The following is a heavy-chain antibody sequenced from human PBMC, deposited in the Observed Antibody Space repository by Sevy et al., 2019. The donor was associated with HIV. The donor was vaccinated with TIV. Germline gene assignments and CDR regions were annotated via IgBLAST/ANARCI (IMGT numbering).Heavy chain of an antibody. V-gene: IGHV3-53*01. CDR3: ARDHGGVQDWYFDL. Sequence: GGSLRLSCAASEITLSNYAMNWVRRAPGKGLEWVSVIYTGGSTYYVDSVEGRFTMSRDDSKNTVYLEMNNLSAEDTAIYYCARDHGGVQDWYFDLWGRGTLVTVSS. CDR2: IYTGGST. D-gene: IGHD2-8*02. J-gene: IGHJ2*01. CDR1: EITLSNYA.